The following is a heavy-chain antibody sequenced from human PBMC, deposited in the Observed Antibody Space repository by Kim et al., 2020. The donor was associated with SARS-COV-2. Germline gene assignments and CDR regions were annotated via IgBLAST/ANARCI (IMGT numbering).Heavy chain of an antibody. D-gene: IGHD3-22*01. CDR3: AGDYFGRSGYLD. J-gene: IGHJ4*02. CDR2: I. V-gene: IGHV3-48*04. Sequence: IYYAASVKGRLTISGDNAKNSLFLQMNSLRAEDTAVYYCAGDYFGRSGYLDWGQGTLVTVS.